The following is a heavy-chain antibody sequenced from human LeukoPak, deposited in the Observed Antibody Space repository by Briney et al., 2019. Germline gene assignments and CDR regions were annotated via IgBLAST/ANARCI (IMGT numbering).Heavy chain of an antibody. Sequence: GGSLRLSCAASGFAFSSYWMTWVRQAPGRGLEWVASIKEDGSEKYYVDSVKGRFTISRDNAKNSLYLQMNSLRAEDTAVYYCARLQYYSFDIWGQGTMVTVSS. V-gene: IGHV3-7*01. J-gene: IGHJ3*02. CDR1: GFAFSSYW. D-gene: IGHD3-10*01. CDR2: IKEDGSEK. CDR3: ARLQYYSFDI.